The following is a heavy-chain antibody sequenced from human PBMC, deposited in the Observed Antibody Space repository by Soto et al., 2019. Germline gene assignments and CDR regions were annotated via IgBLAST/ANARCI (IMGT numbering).Heavy chain of an antibody. CDR1: SGWSDSYF. Sequence: SGWSDSYFWTWIRQPPGKLLEWIAYTSHTGDTNYNPSLKSRVTISIDTSRNQFSLTVTSVTAADTAVYFCARIVVGVTVDLWGQGSLVTVSS. J-gene: IGHJ4*02. CDR2: TSHTGDT. V-gene: IGHV4-61*01. CDR3: ARIVVGVTVDL. D-gene: IGHD1-26*01.